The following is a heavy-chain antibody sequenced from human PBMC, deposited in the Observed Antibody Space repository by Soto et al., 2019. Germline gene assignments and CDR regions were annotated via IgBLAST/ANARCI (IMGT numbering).Heavy chain of an antibody. CDR1: GGSISSYY. J-gene: IGHJ3*02. D-gene: IGHD3-22*01. Sequence: ASETLSLTCTVSGGSISSYYWSWIRQPPGKGLEWIGYIYYSGSTNYNPSLKSRVTISVGTSKSQFSLKLSSVTAADTAVYYCARASISRIIVVTPDAFDIWGQGTMVTVS. CDR2: IYYSGST. CDR3: ARASISRIIVVTPDAFDI. V-gene: IGHV4-59*01.